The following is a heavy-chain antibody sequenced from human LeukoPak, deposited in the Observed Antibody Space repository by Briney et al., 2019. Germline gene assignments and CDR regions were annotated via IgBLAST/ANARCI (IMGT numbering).Heavy chain of an antibody. V-gene: IGHV3-23*01. D-gene: IGHD3-3*01. CDR1: GFSFSSYA. CDR2: ISGSGGST. CDR3: ARSPNVLRWNWCDP. Sequence: PGGPLLLSSAASGFSFSSYAMSWVRPAPGKGLEWVSAISGSGGSTYCADRVRGRYTIARDNYKNTLYLQMNSLRAEDTAVYYCARSPNVLRWNWCDPWGQGTLVTVSS. J-gene: IGHJ5*02.